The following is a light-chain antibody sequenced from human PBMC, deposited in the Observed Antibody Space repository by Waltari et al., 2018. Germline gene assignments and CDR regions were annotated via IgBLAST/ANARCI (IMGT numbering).Light chain of an antibody. CDR2: DDS. J-gene: IGLJ2*01. CDR1: NVGSKS. CDR3: QVWDTTSDRVV. V-gene: IGLV3-21*02. Sequence: SYVLTQPPSASVATGETARITCGGDNVGSKSVHWYQQKPGQAPLLVVYDDSARPSGIPHRVSASNSRDTATLTISRVENGDEADYYCQVWDTTSDRVVFGGGTKLTVL.